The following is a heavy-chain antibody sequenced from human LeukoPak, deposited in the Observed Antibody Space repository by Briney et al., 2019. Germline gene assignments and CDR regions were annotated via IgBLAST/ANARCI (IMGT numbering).Heavy chain of an antibody. J-gene: IGHJ4*02. Sequence: PSETLSLTCTVSGGSISSYYWSWIRQPPGKGLEWVGYIYYSGSTNYNPSLKSRVTISVDTSKNQFSLKLSSVTAADTAVYYCARTGIYDRDYWGQGTLVTVSS. D-gene: IGHD3-16*01. CDR3: ARTGIYDRDY. V-gene: IGHV4-59*08. CDR1: GGSISSYY. CDR2: IYYSGST.